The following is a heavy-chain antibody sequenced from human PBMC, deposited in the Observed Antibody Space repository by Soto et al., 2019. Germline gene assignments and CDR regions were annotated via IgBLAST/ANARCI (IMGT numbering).Heavy chain of an antibody. D-gene: IGHD1-20*01. CDR3: ARARYNTSPDY. Sequence: EVQLVESGGGLVQRGGSLRLSCAASGFTFRSYSMNSVRQAPGKGLEWVSYISSTSNAIHYADSVKGRFTFSRDNAKNSQYLQMHSLRDEDTAVYYCARARYNTSPDYWGQGTLVTVSS. CDR1: GFTFRSYS. V-gene: IGHV3-48*02. CDR2: ISSTSNAI. J-gene: IGHJ4*02.